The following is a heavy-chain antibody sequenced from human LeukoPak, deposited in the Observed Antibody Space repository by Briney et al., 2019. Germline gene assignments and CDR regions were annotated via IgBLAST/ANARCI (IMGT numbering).Heavy chain of an antibody. D-gene: IGHD3-10*01. CDR3: ARDVYGSGNYYDV. CDR2: ISNGGSNK. V-gene: IGHV3-30-3*01. J-gene: IGHJ4*02. CDR1: GFTFSSYA. Sequence: GGSLRLSCAASGFTFSSYAMHWVRQAPGKGLEWVAVISNGGSNKYYADSVKGRFTISRDNSKNTLYLQMNSLRAEDTAVDYCARDVYGSGNYYDVWGQGTLVTVSS.